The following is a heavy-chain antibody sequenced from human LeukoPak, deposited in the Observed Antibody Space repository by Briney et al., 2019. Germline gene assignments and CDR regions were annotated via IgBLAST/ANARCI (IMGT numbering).Heavy chain of an antibody. J-gene: IGHJ3*02. CDR3: ASRLIEEGAFDI. D-gene: IGHD5-24*01. Sequence: GESLKISCKCSGSSFTSYWIGWVRQLPGKGLEWMGIIYPGDSDTRYSPSFQGQVTISADKSISTAYLQWSSLKASDTAMYYCASRLIEEGAFDIWGQGTMVTVSS. CDR2: IYPGDSDT. CDR1: GSSFTSYW. V-gene: IGHV5-51*01.